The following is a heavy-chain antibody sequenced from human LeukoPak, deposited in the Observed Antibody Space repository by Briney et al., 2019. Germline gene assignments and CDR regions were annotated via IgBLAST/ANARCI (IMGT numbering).Heavy chain of an antibody. V-gene: IGHV1-2*02. Sequence: ASVKVSCKASGYTFTGYYMHWVRQAPGQGLEWMGWINPNSGGTNYARKFQGRVTMTRDTSISTAYMELSRLRSDDTAVYYCARDNPPIEGQLEPPWFDPWGQGTLVTVSS. CDR3: ARDNPPIEGQLEPPWFDP. J-gene: IGHJ5*02. D-gene: IGHD3-3*01. CDR1: GYTFTGYY. CDR2: INPNSGGT.